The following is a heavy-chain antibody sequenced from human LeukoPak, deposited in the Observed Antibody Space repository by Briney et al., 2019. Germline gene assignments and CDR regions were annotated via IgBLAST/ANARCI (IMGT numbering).Heavy chain of an antibody. D-gene: IGHD6-6*01. CDR3: ARDQVIAAHDHDAFDI. J-gene: IGHJ3*02. Sequence: SETLSLTCAVSGGSISSYYWSWIPQPPGKGLEWIGYIYYSGSTNYNPSLKSRVTISVDTSKNQFSLKLSSVTAADTAVYYCARDQVIAAHDHDAFDIWGQGTMVTVSS. CDR1: GGSISSYY. V-gene: IGHV4-59*01. CDR2: IYYSGST.